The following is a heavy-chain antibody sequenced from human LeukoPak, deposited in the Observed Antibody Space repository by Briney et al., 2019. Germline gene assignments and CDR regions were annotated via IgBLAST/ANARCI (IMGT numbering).Heavy chain of an antibody. V-gene: IGHV3-23*01. J-gene: IGHJ4*02. Sequence: GGSLRLSCAASGFTFSSYALTWVRQALGKGLEWVSAISGGGDSTYYADSVKGRFTISRDNSKNTLYLQMNSLRAEDTAVYYCAKDGGYDFDYWGQGTLVTVSS. CDR2: ISGGGDST. CDR1: GFTFSSYA. CDR3: AKDGGYDFDY. D-gene: IGHD5-12*01.